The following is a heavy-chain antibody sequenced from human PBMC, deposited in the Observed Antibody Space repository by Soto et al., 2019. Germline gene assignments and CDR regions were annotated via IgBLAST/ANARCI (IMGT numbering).Heavy chain of an antibody. V-gene: IGHV4-30-4*01. D-gene: IGHD1-1*01. CDR3: ARDLWVKPDLNSYGRDV. Sequence: SETLSLTCTVSGDSISSADYYWSWIRQTPGKGLEWIGHIFYSGTTYYNPSLKSRLTISVDTSKNHFSLRPTSVTAADTAVYYCARDLWVKPDLNSYGRDVWGQGHTVTVS. CDR2: IFYSGTT. J-gene: IGHJ6*02. CDR1: GDSISSADYY.